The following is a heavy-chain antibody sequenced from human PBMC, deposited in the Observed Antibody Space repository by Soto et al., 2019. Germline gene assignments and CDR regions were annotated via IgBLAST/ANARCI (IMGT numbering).Heavy chain of an antibody. D-gene: IGHD6-13*01. CDR2: ISYSGNT. Sequence: SETLSLTCSVSGGSVRSTHYWSWIRQPPGRGPEWIGYISYSGNTNYNPSLKSRVDISVDTSKNQFSLRLSSVTAADTAVYYCTRDYSSGWYRLWGPGTLVTVSS. J-gene: IGHJ4*02. CDR1: GGSVRSTHY. V-gene: IGHV4-61*01. CDR3: TRDYSSGWYRL.